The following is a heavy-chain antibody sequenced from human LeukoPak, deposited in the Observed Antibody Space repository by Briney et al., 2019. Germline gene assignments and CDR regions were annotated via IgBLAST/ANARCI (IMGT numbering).Heavy chain of an antibody. CDR3: ARGASYYYHRGYDP. CDR1: GGSFSGYY. CDR2: INHSGST. Sequence: SETLSLTCAVYGGSFSGYYWSWIRQPPGKGLEWIGEINHSGSTNYNPSLKSRVTISVDASKNQFSLKLSSVTAADTAVYYCARGASYYYHRGYDPWGQGTLVTVSS. D-gene: IGHD3-10*01. V-gene: IGHV4-34*01. J-gene: IGHJ5*02.